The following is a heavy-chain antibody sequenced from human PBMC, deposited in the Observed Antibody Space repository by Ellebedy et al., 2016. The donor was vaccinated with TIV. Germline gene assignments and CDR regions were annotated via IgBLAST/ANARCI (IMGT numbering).Heavy chain of an antibody. CDR3: ASSPSGYEIPY. Sequence: SATLSLTXNVSGGTISSTNYYWGWIRQSPEKGLEWIGSIYHSGSTYYNPSLKSRLTISLDTTKNQFSLRLDSVTAADTAVYYCASSPSGYEIPYWGQGTLVTVSS. CDR2: IYHSGST. J-gene: IGHJ4*02. V-gene: IGHV4-39*07. CDR1: GGTISSTNYY. D-gene: IGHD5-12*01.